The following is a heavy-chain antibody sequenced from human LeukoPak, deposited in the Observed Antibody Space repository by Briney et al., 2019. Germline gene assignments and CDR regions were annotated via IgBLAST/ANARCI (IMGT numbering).Heavy chain of an antibody. CDR1: GDSISSGDHY. CDR3: ARAAAVTNSWYYFDY. D-gene: IGHD2/OR15-2a*01. Sequence: SQTLSLTCTVSGDSISSGDHYWTWIRQPPGKGLEWIGYIRYGGSTYYNPSLKSRVIISVDMSNNQFSLSLNSLSAADSAVYYCARAAAVTNSWYYFDYWGRGTLVTVSS. V-gene: IGHV4-30-4*01. J-gene: IGHJ4*02. CDR2: IRYGGST.